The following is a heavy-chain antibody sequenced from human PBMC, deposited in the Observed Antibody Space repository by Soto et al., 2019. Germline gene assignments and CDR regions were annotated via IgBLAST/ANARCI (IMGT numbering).Heavy chain of an antibody. J-gene: IGHJ5*02. CDR2: IYPGESDT. Sequence: GGSLKISCKGSGYSFSSYLIGWGGQMPRKSLEWMGIIYPGESDTRNSPSFQGQVTISADNSISTAYLQWSSLKASDTAMYYCARHHYGGHLNNWFDPWGQGTLVTVSS. D-gene: IGHD4-17*01. CDR3: ARHHYGGHLNNWFDP. CDR1: GYSFSSYL. V-gene: IGHV5-51*01.